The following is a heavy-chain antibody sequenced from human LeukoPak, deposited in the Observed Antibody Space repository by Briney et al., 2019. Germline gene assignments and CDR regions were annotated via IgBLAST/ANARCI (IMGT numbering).Heavy chain of an antibody. Sequence: GGSLKLPCAASGFTFSGSAMHWVRQASRKGLEWVGRIRSKANSYATAYAASVRGRFTISRDDSKNTAYLQMNSLKTEDTAVYYCTRQWTGYYFDYWGQGTLVTVSS. CDR2: IRSKANSYAT. CDR3: TRQWTGYYFDY. V-gene: IGHV3-73*01. J-gene: IGHJ4*02. CDR1: GFTFSGSA. D-gene: IGHD3-10*01.